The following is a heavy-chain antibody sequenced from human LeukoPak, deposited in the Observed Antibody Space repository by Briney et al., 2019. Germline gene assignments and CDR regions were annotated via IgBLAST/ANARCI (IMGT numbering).Heavy chain of an antibody. J-gene: IGHJ5*02. D-gene: IGHD2-15*01. Sequence: ASVKVSCKASGYTFTGCYMHWVRQAPGQGLEWMGRINPNSGGTNYAQKFQGRVTMTRDTSISTAYMELSRLRSDDTAVYYCARVRIVVVVAAPFDPWGQGTLVTVSS. CDR1: GYTFTGCY. CDR2: INPNSGGT. CDR3: ARVRIVVVVAAPFDP. V-gene: IGHV1-2*06.